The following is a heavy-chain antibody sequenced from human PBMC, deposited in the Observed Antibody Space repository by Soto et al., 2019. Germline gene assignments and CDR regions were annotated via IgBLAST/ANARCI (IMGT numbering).Heavy chain of an antibody. CDR3: AREKNTGYRYTYYEPGGFVQH. CDR1: GYVFTAYS. CDR2: INPGAGYR. Sequence: QVLLVQSGAEVKKPGASVKLSCQASGYVFTAYSIHWVRLAPRQGPEWMGLINPGAGYRKYAQKFQGGLTVTRDTSTNTVYMSLNSLRDDDSAVYYCAREKNTGYRYTYYEPGGFVQHWGQGSLVTVSS. J-gene: IGHJ1*01. V-gene: IGHV1-46*01. D-gene: IGHD3-16*02.